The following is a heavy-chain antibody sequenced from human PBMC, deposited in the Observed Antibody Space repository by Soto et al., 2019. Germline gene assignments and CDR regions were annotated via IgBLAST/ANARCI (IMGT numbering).Heavy chain of an antibody. Sequence: QVQLVQSGAEVKKPGSSVKVSCKASGGTFSSYTISWVRQAPGQGLEWMGRIIPILGIANYAQKFQGSVTITADKSTSTAYMELSSLRSEDTAVYYCARVYCSSTSCYLEDYWGQGTLVTVSS. CDR1: GGTFSSYT. V-gene: IGHV1-69*02. D-gene: IGHD2-2*01. CDR3: ARVYCSSTSCYLEDY. J-gene: IGHJ4*02. CDR2: IIPILGIA.